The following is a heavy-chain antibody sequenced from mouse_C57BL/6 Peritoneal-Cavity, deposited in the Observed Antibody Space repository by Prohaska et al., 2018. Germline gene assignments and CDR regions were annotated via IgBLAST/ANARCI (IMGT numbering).Heavy chain of an antibody. Sequence: PGASAKISCKASGYAFSSSWMNWVKQRPGKGLEWIGLIYPGDGDTNYNGKFKGKATLTADKSSSTAYMQLSSLTSEDSAVYFCARGEGAWFAYWGQGTLVTVSA. V-gene: IGHV1-82*01. CDR3: ARGEGAWFAY. CDR2: IYPGDGDT. J-gene: IGHJ3*01. CDR1: GYAFSSSW.